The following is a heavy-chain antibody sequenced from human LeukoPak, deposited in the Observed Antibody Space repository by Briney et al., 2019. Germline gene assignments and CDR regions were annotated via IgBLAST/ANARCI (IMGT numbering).Heavy chain of an antibody. CDR3: ARAGPIDY. V-gene: IGHV3-53*01. J-gene: IGHJ4*02. Sequence: GGSLRLSCAASGFIVSSMYMSWVRQAPGKGLEWVSVIYSGGSTYYAASVEGRFTISRDNSKNTVYLQMNSLRVEDTAVYYCARAGPIDYWGQGTLVTVSS. CDR1: GFIVSSMY. CDR2: IYSGGST.